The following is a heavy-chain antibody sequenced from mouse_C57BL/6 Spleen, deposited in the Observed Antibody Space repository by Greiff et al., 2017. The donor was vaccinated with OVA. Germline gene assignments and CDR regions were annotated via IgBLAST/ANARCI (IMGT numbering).Heavy chain of an antibody. CDR3: ARRGTTVPFDY. J-gene: IGHJ2*01. Sequence: VQLQESGAELVKPGASVKISCKASGYAFSSYWMNWVKQRPGKGLEWIGQIYPGDGDTNYNGKFKGKATLTADKSSSTAYMQLSSLTSEDSAVYVCARRGTTVPFDYWGQGTTLTVSS. CDR2: IYPGDGDT. D-gene: IGHD1-1*01. CDR1: GYAFSSYW. V-gene: IGHV1-80*01.